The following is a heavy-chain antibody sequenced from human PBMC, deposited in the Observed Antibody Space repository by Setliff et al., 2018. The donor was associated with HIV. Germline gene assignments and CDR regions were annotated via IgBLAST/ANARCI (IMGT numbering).Heavy chain of an antibody. D-gene: IGHD5-18*01. CDR1: GYTFINFG. CDR3: ARDPRSGYDSDTAMVTVYYYYMDV. CDR2: ISGYNGNT. V-gene: IGHV1-18*04. J-gene: IGHJ6*03. Sequence: ASVKVSCKASGYTFINFGITWVRQAPGQGLEWVGYISGYNGNTKYAQNVQGRVTMTTDTSTSTAYTELRSLRYDDTAVYYCARDPRSGYDSDTAMVTVYYYYMDVWGKGTTVTV.